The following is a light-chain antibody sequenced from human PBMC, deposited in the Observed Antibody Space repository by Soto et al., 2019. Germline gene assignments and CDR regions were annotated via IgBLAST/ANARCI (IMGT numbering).Light chain of an antibody. CDR1: QNINSY. J-gene: IGKJ3*01. CDR3: QQRSSWPFT. Sequence: EIVLTQSPATLSLSPGERATLSCRASQNINSYSAWYQQKPGQAPRLLIYATSNRATGIPARFSGSGSGTDFTLSISSLEPEDFAVYYCQQRSSWPFTFGPGTKVDIK. V-gene: IGKV3-11*01. CDR2: ATS.